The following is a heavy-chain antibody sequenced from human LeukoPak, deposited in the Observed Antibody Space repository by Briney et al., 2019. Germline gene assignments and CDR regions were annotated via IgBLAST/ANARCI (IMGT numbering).Heavy chain of an antibody. CDR2: ISSNSRYT. CDR1: GFTFSSYS. CDR3: ARVAEAAAFDY. D-gene: IGHD6-13*01. Sequence: GGSLRLSCAASGFTFSSYSMNWVRQAPGKGLEWVSSISSNSRYTYYADSVKGRFTISRDNAKSSLYLRMNSLRADDTAVYYCARVAEAAAFDYWGQGTLVTVSS. J-gene: IGHJ4*02. V-gene: IGHV3-21*01.